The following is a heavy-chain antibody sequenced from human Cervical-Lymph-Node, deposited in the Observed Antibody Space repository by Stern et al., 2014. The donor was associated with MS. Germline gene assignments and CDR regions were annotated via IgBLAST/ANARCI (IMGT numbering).Heavy chain of an antibody. J-gene: IGHJ1*01. CDR2: IWYDGSNK. D-gene: IGHD4-23*01. CDR3: AREGGNTAEYFQH. V-gene: IGHV3-33*01. Sequence: VQLVESGGGVVQPGRSLRLSCAASGFTFSSYGMHWVRQAPGKGLEWVALIWYDGSNKYYADSVKGRFTLSRDNSKNTLFLQMNSLRGEDTALYYCAREGGNTAEYFQHWGQGTLVTVSS. CDR1: GFTFSSYG.